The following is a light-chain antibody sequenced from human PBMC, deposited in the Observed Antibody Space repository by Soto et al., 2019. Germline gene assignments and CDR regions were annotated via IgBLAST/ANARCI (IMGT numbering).Light chain of an antibody. CDR2: EDN. CDR1: SGSIASNY. V-gene: IGLV6-57*03. Sequence: NFMLTQPHSVSESPGKTVTISCTRSSGSIASNYVQWYQQRPGSAPTTVIYEDNQRPSGVPDRFSGSIDSSSNSASLTISGLKTEAEADYYCQSYDSSNRVFGGGTKLTVL. J-gene: IGLJ3*02. CDR3: QSYDSSNRV.